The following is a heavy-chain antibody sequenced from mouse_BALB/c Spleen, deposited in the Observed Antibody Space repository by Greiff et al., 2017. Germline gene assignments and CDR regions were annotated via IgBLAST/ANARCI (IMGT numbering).Heavy chain of an antibody. CDR1: GYSITSDYA. D-gene: IGHD3-1*01. V-gene: IGHV3-2*02. CDR2: ISYSGST. CDR3: ARGYWNYAMDY. Sequence: EVKLQESGPGLVKPSQSLSLTCTVTGYSITSDYAWNWIRQFPGNKLEWMGYISYSGSTSYNPSLKSRISITRDTSKNQFFLQLNSVTTEDTATYYCARGYWNYAMDYWGQGTSVTVSS. J-gene: IGHJ4*01.